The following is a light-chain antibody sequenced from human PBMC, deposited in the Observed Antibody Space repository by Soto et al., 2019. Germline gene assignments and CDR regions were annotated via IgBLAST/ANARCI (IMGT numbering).Light chain of an antibody. CDR2: GNT. CDR3: QSYDTSLGFV. Sequence: QSVLTQPPSVSGAPGQRVTFSCFGSSSNIGADYDVHWYQQLPGTAPKLLIYGNTNRPSGVPDRFSGSKSGASAALAITGLQPEDEADYYCQSYDTSLGFVFGTGTKLTVL. CDR1: SSNIGADYD. J-gene: IGLJ1*01. V-gene: IGLV1-40*01.